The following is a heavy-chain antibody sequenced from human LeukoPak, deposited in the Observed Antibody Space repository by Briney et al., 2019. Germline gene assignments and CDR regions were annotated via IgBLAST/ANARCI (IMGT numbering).Heavy chain of an antibody. V-gene: IGHV3-30*18. CDR1: GFTFSSYG. D-gene: IGHD3-3*01. CDR2: ISYDGSNK. Sequence: GGSLRLSCAASGFTFSSYGMHWVRQAPGKGLEWVAVISYDGSNKYYADSVKGRFTISRDNSKNTLYLQMNSLRAEDTAVYYCAKDHITIFGVVIKEYYFDYWGQGTLVTVSS. J-gene: IGHJ4*02. CDR3: AKDHITIFGVVIKEYYFDY.